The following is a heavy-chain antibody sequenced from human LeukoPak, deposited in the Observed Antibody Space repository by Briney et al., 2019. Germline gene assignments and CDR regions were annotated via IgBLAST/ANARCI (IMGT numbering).Heavy chain of an antibody. D-gene: IGHD6-6*01. CDR3: ARDQYSSSSSDY. CDR1: GGTFSSYA. V-gene: IGHV1-69*04. Sequence: SVKVSCKASGGTFSSYAISWVQQAPGQGLEWMGRIIPILGIANYAQKFQGRVTITADKSTSTAYMELSSLRSEDTAVYYCARDQYSSSSSDYWGQGTLVTVSS. J-gene: IGHJ4*02. CDR2: IIPILGIA.